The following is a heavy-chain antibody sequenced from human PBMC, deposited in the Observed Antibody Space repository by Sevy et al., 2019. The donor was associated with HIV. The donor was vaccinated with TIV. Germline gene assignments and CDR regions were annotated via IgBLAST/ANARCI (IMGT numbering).Heavy chain of an antibody. D-gene: IGHD3-22*01. J-gene: IGHJ6*03. CDR2: ISGSGTRT. CDR1: GFSFDSYG. CDR3: EKGGGGHYDPDEIAYYFYYYNMDV. V-gene: IGHV3-23*01. Sequence: GGSLRLSCAVSGFSFDSYGMTWVRQAPGKGLEWVSAISGSGTRTYYADSVKGRFIISRDNSKNTLDLQMNSLRAEDNAIYYWEKGGGGHYDPDEIAYYFYYYNMDVWGKGTTVTVSS.